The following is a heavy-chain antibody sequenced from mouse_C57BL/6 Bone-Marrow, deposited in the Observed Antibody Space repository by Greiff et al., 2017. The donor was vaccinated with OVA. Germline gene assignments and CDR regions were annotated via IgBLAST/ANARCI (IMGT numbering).Heavy chain of an antibody. Sequence: QVQLQQPGAELVMPGASVKLSCKASGYTFTSYWMHWVKQRPGQGLEWIGELDPSDSYTNYNQKFKGKSTLTVDKSSSTAYMQLSSLTSEDSAVYYCARRAVLPYYFDYWGQGTTLTVSS. CDR2: LDPSDSYT. D-gene: IGHD1-1*01. CDR3: ARRAVLPYYFDY. J-gene: IGHJ2*01. V-gene: IGHV1-69*01. CDR1: GYTFTSYW.